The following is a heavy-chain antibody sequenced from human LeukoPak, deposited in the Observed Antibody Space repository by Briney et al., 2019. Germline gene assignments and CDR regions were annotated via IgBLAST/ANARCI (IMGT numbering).Heavy chain of an antibody. V-gene: IGHV4-38-2*02. CDR3: ASLPAATYFDY. CDR2: IYHSGST. D-gene: IGHD2-2*01. CDR1: GYSISSGYY. Sequence: KPSETLSLTCTVSGYSISSGYYWGWIRQPPGKGLEWIVSIYHSGSTSYNPYLKSRVTISVDTSKNQLDLKLSSVNAADTAVYYCASLPAATYFDYWGQGTLVTVSS. J-gene: IGHJ4*02.